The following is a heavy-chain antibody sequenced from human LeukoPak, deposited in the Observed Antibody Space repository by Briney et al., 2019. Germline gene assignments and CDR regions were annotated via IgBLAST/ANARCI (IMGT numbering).Heavy chain of an antibody. CDR3: AKALLTYSSSSDY. J-gene: IGHJ4*02. D-gene: IGHD6-6*01. V-gene: IGHV3-23*01. CDR2: ISGSGGSI. Sequence: PGGSLRLSCAASGFTFSSYAMSWVRQAPGKGLEWVSAISGSGGSIYYADSVKGRYTISRDNSKNTLYLQMNSLRAEDTAVYYCAKALLTYSSSSDYWGQGTLVTVSS. CDR1: GFTFSSYA.